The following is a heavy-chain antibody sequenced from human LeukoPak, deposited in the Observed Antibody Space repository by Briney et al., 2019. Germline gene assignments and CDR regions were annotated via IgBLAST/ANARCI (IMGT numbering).Heavy chain of an antibody. CDR1: GFTLDDYA. D-gene: IGHD6-25*01. CDR2: ISWNSGSI. CDR3: AISGRGYFDY. V-gene: IGHV3-9*01. J-gene: IGHJ4*02. Sequence: GGSLRLSCAASGFTLDDYAMHWVRQAPGKGLEWVSGISWNSGSIGYADSVKGRFTISRDNAKNSLYLQMYSLRAEDTALYYCAISGRGYFDYWGQGTLVTVSS.